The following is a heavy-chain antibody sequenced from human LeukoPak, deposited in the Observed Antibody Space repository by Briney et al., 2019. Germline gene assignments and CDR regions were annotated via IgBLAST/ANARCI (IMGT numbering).Heavy chain of an antibody. V-gene: IGHV3-23*01. J-gene: IGHJ6*03. CDR1: GFTFSSYG. D-gene: IGHD3-22*01. CDR2: ISPSGRNT. CDR3: AKGGSDSSGYYSLYYYYYMDV. Sequence: GGSLRLSCAASGFTFSSYGMSWVRQAPGKGLEWVSAISPSGRNTYYADPVKGRFIISRDNSKNMLYLQMSSLRAEDTAVYYCAKGGSDSSGYYSLYYYYYMDVWGKGTTVTVSS.